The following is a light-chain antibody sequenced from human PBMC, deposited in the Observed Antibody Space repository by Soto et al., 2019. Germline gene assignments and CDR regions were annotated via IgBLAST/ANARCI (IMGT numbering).Light chain of an antibody. CDR3: HQYNNWPWT. V-gene: IGKV3-15*01. J-gene: IGKJ1*01. CDR1: QRVSSH. CDR2: AAS. Sequence: ETVMTQSPVTLSVSPGDTATLSCRASQRVSSHLAWYQQKPGQAPRLIIYAASTRATGIPVRFSGSGSETEFTLTIRSLQSEDFALYYCHQYNNWPWTLGQGTKVDIK.